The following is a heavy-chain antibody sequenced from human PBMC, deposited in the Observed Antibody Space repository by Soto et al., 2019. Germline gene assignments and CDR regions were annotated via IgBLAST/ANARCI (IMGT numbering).Heavy chain of an antibody. CDR2: ILSKSAGGTT. V-gene: IGHV3-15*01. D-gene: IGHD3-3*01. CDR1: GLTFNNAW. CDR3: ATYYDFWSASSQY. J-gene: IGHJ1*01. Sequence: EVQLVESGGGLVKPGGSLRLSCVAAGLTFNNAWMNWVRQAPGKGLEWVGRILSKSAGGTTDYAAPVKGRFTISRDDSKNTLFLQMNSLKTEDTAVYYCATYYDFWSASSQYCGQGTLVTVSS.